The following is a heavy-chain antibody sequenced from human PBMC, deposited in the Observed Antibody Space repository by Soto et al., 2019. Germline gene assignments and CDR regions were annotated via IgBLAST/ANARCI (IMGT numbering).Heavy chain of an antibody. CDR3: AREVEGRGGEYDY. CDR1: GYTFTIFG. Sequence: QVQLVQSGAEVKKPGASVKVSCTASGYTFTIFGISWVRQAPGQGLEWMGWISGYNGNRNYAENVQDRVPVTTDTSTSTASIELRNLRSDDAAVYYCAREVEGRGGEYDYWGQGTLVTVSS. CDR2: ISGYNGNR. D-gene: IGHD3-16*01. J-gene: IGHJ4*02. V-gene: IGHV1-18*01.